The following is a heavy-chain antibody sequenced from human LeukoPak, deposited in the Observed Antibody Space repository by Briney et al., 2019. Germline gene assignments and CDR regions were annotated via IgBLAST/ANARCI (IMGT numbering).Heavy chain of an antibody. CDR2: IYYSGST. CDR1: GGSISSYY. J-gene: IGHJ4*02. V-gene: IGHV4-59*08. D-gene: IGHD6-19*01. CDR3: ARLFYGGGGYRLDY. Sequence: SETLSLTCTVSGGSISSYYWSWIRQPPGKGLEWIGYIYYSGSTNYNPSLKSRVTISVDTSKNQFSLKLSSVTAADTAVYYCARLFYGGGGYRLDYGGRGPLVTVPS.